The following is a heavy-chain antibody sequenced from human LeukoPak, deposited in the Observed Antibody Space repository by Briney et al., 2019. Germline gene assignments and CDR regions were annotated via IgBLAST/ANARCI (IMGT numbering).Heavy chain of an antibody. CDR2: INLNSGGT. D-gene: IGHD5-18*01. Sequence: ASMKVSCKASGYTFTGYYMHWVRQAPGQGLEWMGWINLNSGGTNYAQKFQGRVTMTRDTSISTAYMELSRLRSDDTAVYYCARGAWIQGPHDYWGQGTLVTVSS. CDR3: ARGAWIQGPHDY. V-gene: IGHV1-2*02. J-gene: IGHJ4*02. CDR1: GYTFTGYY.